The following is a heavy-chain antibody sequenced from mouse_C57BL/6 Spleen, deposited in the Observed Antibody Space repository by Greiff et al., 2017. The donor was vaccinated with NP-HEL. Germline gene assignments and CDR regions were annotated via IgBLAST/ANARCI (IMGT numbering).Heavy chain of an antibody. CDR2: ISYDGSN. V-gene: IGHV3-6*01. CDR3: ASPYDYGRDWYFDV. J-gene: IGHJ1*03. CDR1: GYSITSGYY. D-gene: IGHD2-4*01. Sequence: EVKLQESGPGLVKPSQSLSLTCSVTGYSITSGYYWNWIRQFPGNKLEWMGYISYDGSNNYNPSLKNRISITRDTSKNQFFLKLNSVTTEDTATVYWASPYDYGRDWYFDVWGTGTTVTVSS.